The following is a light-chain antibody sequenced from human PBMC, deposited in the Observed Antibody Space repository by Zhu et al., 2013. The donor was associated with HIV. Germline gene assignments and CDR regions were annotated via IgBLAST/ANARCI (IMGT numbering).Light chain of an antibody. V-gene: IGKV1-9*01. CDR2: AAS. Sequence: DIQLTQSPSFLSASVGDRVIIACRASQDIGRYLAWYQQKSGKAPKLLIFAASTVQSGVPSRFSGSGSGTDFTLTISSLKPEDCAVYYCQQRSNWPLTFGGGTKVEIK. CDR3: QQRSNWPLT. J-gene: IGKJ4*01. CDR1: QDIGRY.